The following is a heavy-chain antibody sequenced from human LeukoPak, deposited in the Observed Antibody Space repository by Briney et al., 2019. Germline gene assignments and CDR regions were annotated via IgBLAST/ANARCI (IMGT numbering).Heavy chain of an antibody. CDR1: GGSISSSSYY. CDR3: ARVVPATVVFDY. J-gene: IGHJ4*02. CDR2: IYYSGST. V-gene: IGHV4-39*07. Sequence: PSETLSLTCTVSGGSISSSSYYWGWIRQPPGKGLEGIGSIYYSGSTYYNPSLKSRVTISVEPSKNQFSLKLSSVTGADTAVSYCARVVPATVVFDYWGPGTLVAVSS. D-gene: IGHD2-2*01.